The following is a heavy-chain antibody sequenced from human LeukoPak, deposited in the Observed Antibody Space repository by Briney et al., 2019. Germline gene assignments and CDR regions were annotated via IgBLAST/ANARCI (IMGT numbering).Heavy chain of an antibody. V-gene: IGHV4-39*07. CDR1: GASIRSSNSY. D-gene: IGHD1-26*01. Sequence: SEALSLTCSVSGASIRSSNSYWGWIRQTPGKGLEWIGNIYYSGSSGTTYYNPSLKSRVTISVDTSKNQFSLKLSSVTAADTAVYYCATLAPSIVGAANWFDPWGQGTLVTVSS. CDR3: ATLAPSIVGAANWFDP. J-gene: IGHJ5*02. CDR2: IYYSGSSGTT.